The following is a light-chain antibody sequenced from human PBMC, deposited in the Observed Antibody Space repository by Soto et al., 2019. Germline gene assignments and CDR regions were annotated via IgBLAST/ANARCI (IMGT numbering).Light chain of an antibody. CDR3: QQRGNWPRTWA. J-gene: IGKJ1*01. V-gene: IGKV3-11*01. CDR2: DAS. CDR1: LSISID. Sequence: EIVLTQSPVTLSLSPGEGATLSCKASLSISIDLAWYQQKPGQVPGLLIYDASSRATGIPGRFTGSGSGTDFTLTISSLEPEDFAVYYCQQRGNWPRTWAFGEGTKVEV.